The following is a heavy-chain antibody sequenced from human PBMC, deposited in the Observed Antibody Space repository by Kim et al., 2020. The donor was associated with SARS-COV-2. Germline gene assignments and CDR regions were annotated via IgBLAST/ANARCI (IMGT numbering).Heavy chain of an antibody. D-gene: IGHD5-18*01. Sequence: GGSLRLSCAASGFTFGDYTMHWVRQAPGKGLEWVSGINWKSDMLGYADSVKGRFTISRDNAKNSLYLQMNSLTTEDTALYYCARVINGYSYGFDYWGQGTLVTVSS. CDR3: ARVINGYSYGFDY. CDR2: INWKSDML. V-gene: IGHV3-9*01. J-gene: IGHJ4*02. CDR1: GFTFGDYT.